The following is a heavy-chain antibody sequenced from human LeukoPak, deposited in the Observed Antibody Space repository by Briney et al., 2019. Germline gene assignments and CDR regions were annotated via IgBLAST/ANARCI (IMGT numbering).Heavy chain of an antibody. CDR1: GFTFSGYG. V-gene: IGHV3-30*02. J-gene: IGHJ4*02. Sequence: GGSLRLSCAASGFTFSGYGMNWVRQAPGKGLEWVSFIRYAGSDKYYADSVKGRFTISRDNSKTTLYQQMISVRVEDRAVYYCAAINNAQLPIRVYWGQGTLVTGSP. CDR3: AAINNAQLPIRVY. CDR2: IRYAGSDK. D-gene: IGHD5-24*01.